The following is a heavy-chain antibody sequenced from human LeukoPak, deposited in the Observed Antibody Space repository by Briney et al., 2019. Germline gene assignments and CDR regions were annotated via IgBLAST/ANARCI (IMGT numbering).Heavy chain of an antibody. D-gene: IGHD5-18*01. Sequence: SETLSLTCTVSGYSISSGYYWGWIRQPPGKGLEWIGSIYHSGSTYYNPSLKSRVTISVDTSKNQFSLELSSVTAADTAVYYCASGIQLWLVQDYFDYWGQGTLVTVSS. CDR1: GYSISSGYY. J-gene: IGHJ4*02. V-gene: IGHV4-38-2*02. CDR2: IYHSGST. CDR3: ASGIQLWLVQDYFDY.